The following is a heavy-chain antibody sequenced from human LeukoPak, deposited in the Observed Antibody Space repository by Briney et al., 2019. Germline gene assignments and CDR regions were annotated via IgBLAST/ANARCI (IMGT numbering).Heavy chain of an antibody. Sequence: SETLSLTCTVSGGSISSSSYYWGWIRQPPGKGLEWIGSIYYSGGTYYNPSLKSRVTISVDTSKNQFSLKLNSVTAADTAVYYCARNKYYYGSGNYGVPNWFDPWGQGTLVTVSS. CDR2: IYYSGGT. J-gene: IGHJ5*02. CDR1: GGSISSSSYY. CDR3: ARNKYYYGSGNYGVPNWFDP. V-gene: IGHV4-39*01. D-gene: IGHD3-10*01.